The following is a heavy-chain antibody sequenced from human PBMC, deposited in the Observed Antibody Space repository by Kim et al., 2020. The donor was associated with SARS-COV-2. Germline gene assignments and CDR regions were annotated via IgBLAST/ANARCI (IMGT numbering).Heavy chain of an antibody. V-gene: IGHV3-23*01. CDR1: GFTFSSYA. J-gene: IGHJ4*02. CDR2: ISGSGGST. Sequence: GGSLRLSCAASGFTFSSYAMSWVRQAPGKGLEWVSAISGSGGSTYYADSVKGRFTISRDNSKNTLYLQMNSLRAEDTAVYYCAKDHRLHYYGSGSYLFDYWGQGTLVTVSS. D-gene: IGHD3-10*01. CDR3: AKDHRLHYYGSGSYLFDY.